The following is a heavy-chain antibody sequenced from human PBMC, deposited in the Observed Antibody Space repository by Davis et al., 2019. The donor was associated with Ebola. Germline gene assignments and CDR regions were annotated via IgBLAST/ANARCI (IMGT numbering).Heavy chain of an antibody. CDR1: GGSISSSNW. J-gene: IGHJ6*03. V-gene: IGHV4-4*02. CDR2: IYHSGST. D-gene: IGHD3-3*01. CDR3: AREPPWDFWSGYYPDSYYYYYYYMDV. Sequence: PSETLSLTCAVSGGSISSSNWWSWVRQPPGKGLEWIGEIYHSGSTNYNPSLKSRVTMSVDTSKNQFSLKLSSVTAADTAVYYCAREPPWDFWSGYYPDSYYYYYYYMDVWGKGTTVTVSS.